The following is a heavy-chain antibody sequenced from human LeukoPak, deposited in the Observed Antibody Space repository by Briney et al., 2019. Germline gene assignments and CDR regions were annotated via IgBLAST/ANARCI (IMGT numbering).Heavy chain of an antibody. CDR1: GYTFTSYG. CDR3: ARGGTYDSSGSFYAFDI. Sequence: ASVKVSCKASGYTFTSYGISWVRQAPGQGLEWMGWINPNSGGTNYAQKFQGRVTMTRDTSISTAYMELSRLRSDDTAVYYCARGGTYDSSGSFYAFDIWGQGTMVTVSS. CDR2: INPNSGGT. V-gene: IGHV1-2*02. D-gene: IGHD3-22*01. J-gene: IGHJ3*02.